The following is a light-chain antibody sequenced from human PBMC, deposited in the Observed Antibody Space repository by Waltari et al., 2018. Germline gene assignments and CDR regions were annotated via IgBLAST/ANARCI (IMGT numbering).Light chain of an antibody. J-gene: IGKJ2*03. CDR2: KTS. Sequence: DIQLTQSLPSLSASVGDRVAITCRTSRPINNWLAWYQQKPGKAPKLLIYKTSSLQSGVPSRFSGSGSGIDFTLTIAGLQPEDFASYYCQHYDSAPYSFGQGTKLEIK. CDR1: RPINNW. CDR3: QHYDSAPYS. V-gene: IGKV1-5*03.